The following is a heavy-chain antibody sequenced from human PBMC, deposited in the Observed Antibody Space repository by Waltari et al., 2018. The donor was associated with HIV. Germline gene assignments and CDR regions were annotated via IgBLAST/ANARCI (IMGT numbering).Heavy chain of an antibody. J-gene: IGHJ1*01. V-gene: IGHV4-38-2*02. Sequence: QVQLQESGPGLVKPSETLSLSCSVSGTSISSGYYWGWIRQSPGKGLEWIGAIHHSGKNYSTPSLNGLVTTSTCTSTNQFSLKLTNVTAADTAVYFCARERLYGSGQPVANWGQGILVIVSS. CDR1: GTSISSGYY. CDR3: ARERLYGSGQPVAN. D-gene: IGHD3-10*01. CDR2: IHHSGKN.